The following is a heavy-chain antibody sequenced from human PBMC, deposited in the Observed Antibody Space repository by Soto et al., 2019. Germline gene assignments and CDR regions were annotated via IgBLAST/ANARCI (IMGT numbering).Heavy chain of an antibody. CDR3: ARDNGLSSTVTRPLGY. V-gene: IGHV3-33*01. J-gene: IGHJ4*02. Sequence: TGGSLRLSCAASGFTFSSYGMHWVRQAPGKGLEWVAVIWYDGSNKYYADSVKGRFTISRDNSKNTLYLQMNSLRAEDTAVYYCARDNGLSSTVTRPLGYWGQGTLVTVSS. D-gene: IGHD4-17*01. CDR1: GFTFSSYG. CDR2: IWYDGSNK.